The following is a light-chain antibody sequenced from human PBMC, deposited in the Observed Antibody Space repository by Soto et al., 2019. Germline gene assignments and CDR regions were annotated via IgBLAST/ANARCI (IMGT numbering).Light chain of an antibody. CDR3: QQYGSSPRT. V-gene: IGKV3-20*01. CDR1: QRFGSSN. Sequence: IGVTQSPGTLSLSPGERGTLSCRASQRFGSSNLAWYQQKPGQAPRLLIYSTSSRATGIPDRFSGSGSETDFTLTIARLEPEDFAVYYCQQYGSSPRTFGQGTRLEIK. CDR2: STS. J-gene: IGKJ5*01.